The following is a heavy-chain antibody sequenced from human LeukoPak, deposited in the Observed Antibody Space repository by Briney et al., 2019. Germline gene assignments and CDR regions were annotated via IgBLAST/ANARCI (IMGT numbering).Heavy chain of an antibody. J-gene: IGHJ1*01. CDR1: GGSISSSSYY. Sequence: SETLSLTCTVSGGSISSSSYYWGWIRQPPGKGLEWIGSIYYSGSTYYNPSLKSRVTISVDTSKNQFSLKLSSVTAADTAVYYCARRSSGWYGDSVGYFQHWGQGTLVTVSS. CDR2: IYYSGST. V-gene: IGHV4-39*07. D-gene: IGHD6-19*01. CDR3: ARRSSGWYGDSVGYFQH.